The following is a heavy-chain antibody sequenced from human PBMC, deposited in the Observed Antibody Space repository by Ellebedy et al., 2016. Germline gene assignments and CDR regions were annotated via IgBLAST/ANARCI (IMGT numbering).Heavy chain of an antibody. J-gene: IGHJ4*02. CDR2: IWYDGSNK. Sequence: GGSLRLSCAASGFTFSSYGMHWVRQAPGKGLEWVAVIWYDGSNKYYADSVKGRFTISRDNSKNTLYLQMNSLRAEDTAVYYCARDYVGEYYYDSSGYLDYWGQGTLVTVSS. V-gene: IGHV3-33*01. CDR1: GFTFSSYG. D-gene: IGHD3-22*01. CDR3: ARDYVGEYYYDSSGYLDY.